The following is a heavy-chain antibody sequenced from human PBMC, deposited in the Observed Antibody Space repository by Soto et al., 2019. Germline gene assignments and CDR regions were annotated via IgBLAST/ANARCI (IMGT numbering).Heavy chain of an antibody. CDR3: ARAPYSSGWWGFDY. V-gene: IGHV3-74*01. D-gene: IGHD6-19*01. Sequence: EVQLVESGGGLVQPGGSLRLSCAASGLTFSSYWMPWVRQAPGKGLVWVSRISTDGSVTTYADAVNGRFTISRDNAKNTLYLPMNSQRTEDTALYYCARAPYSSGWWGFDYWGQGPLVTVSS. CDR2: ISTDGSVT. CDR1: GLTFSSYW. J-gene: IGHJ4*02.